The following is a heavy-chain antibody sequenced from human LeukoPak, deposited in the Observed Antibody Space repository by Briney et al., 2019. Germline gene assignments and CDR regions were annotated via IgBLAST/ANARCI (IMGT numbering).Heavy chain of an antibody. J-gene: IGHJ4*02. CDR3: ARGPSSGNYTDY. V-gene: IGHV3-74*01. Sequence: GGSLTLSCVASGFTFSSHWMHWVRQAPGKGLVWVSRIYDDGSRINYADSVKGRLTIARDNAKNTLYLHVHSLRAEDTAVYSCARGPSSGNYTDYWGRGTLVTVSS. CDR1: GFTFSSHW. CDR2: IYDDGSRI. D-gene: IGHD6-19*01.